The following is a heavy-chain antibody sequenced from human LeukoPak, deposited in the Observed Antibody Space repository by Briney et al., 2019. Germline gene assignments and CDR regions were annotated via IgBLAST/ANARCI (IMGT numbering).Heavy chain of an antibody. D-gene: IGHD4-23*01. Sequence: SETLSLTCTVSGYSISSGYYWGWIRQPPGKGLEWIGSIYHSGSTYYNPSLKSRVTISVDTSENQFSLKLSSVAAADTAVYYCASFDYGGNPDDYWGQGTLVTVSS. CDR3: ASFDYGGNPDDY. V-gene: IGHV4-38-2*02. CDR1: GYSISSGYY. J-gene: IGHJ4*02. CDR2: IYHSGST.